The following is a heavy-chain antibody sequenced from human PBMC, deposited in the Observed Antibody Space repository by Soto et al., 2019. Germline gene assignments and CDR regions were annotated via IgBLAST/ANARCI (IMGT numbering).Heavy chain of an antibody. D-gene: IGHD2-21*01. CDR1: GFSVSTSGVG. V-gene: IGHV2-5*02. CDR2: IYWDGDK. CDR3: ASLAYCGGNRYANDAFDM. Sequence: SGPTLVNPTQTLTLTCIVSGFSVSTSGVGVGWIRQPPGKAPEWLGIIYWDGDKRYRPSLKSRLTIIKDTSKNQVVLTMTNMDPVDTATFYCASLAYCGGNRYANDAFDMWGQGTVVTVSS. J-gene: IGHJ3*02.